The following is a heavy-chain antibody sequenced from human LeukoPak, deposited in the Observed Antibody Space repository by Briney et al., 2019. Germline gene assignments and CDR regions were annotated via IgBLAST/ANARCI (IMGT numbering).Heavy chain of an antibody. J-gene: IGHJ4*02. CDR1: GFTFSSYG. CDR3: TIYTGGWYGG. Sequence: PGTSLRLSCAASGFTFSSYGMHWVRQAPGKGLEWVAVISYDASKTKHADSVKGRFTISRDNSKNTLYLQMNSLKTEDIAVYYCTIYTGGWYGGWGQGTLVTVSS. CDR2: ISYDASKT. V-gene: IGHV3-30*03. D-gene: IGHD6-19*01.